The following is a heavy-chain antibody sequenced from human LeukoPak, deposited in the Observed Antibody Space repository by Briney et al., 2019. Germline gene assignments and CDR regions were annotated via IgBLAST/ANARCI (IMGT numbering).Heavy chain of an antibody. CDR3: ARRGPDDYTGYVYFDF. CDR1: GFTFSSCD. CDR2: ISGSGGST. J-gene: IGHJ4*02. V-gene: IGHV3-23*01. D-gene: IGHD5-12*01. Sequence: GGSLRLSCAASGFTFSSCDLNWVRQAPGKGLEWVSRISGSGGSTYYADSVKGRFTLSRDNSRNTLYLQMNSLGAEDTAVYFCARRGPDDYTGYVYFDFWGQGTLVTVSS.